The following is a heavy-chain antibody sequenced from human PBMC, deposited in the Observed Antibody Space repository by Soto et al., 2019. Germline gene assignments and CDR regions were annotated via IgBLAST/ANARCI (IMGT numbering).Heavy chain of an antibody. Sequence: SETLSLTCTVSGGSISSSSYYWGWIRQPPGKGLEWIGSIYYSGSTYYNPSLKSRVTISVDTSKNQFSLKLRSVTAADTAVYYCARRNSGSYSSYYFDYWGQGTLVTVSS. V-gene: IGHV4-39*01. CDR2: IYYSGST. CDR3: ARRNSGSYSSYYFDY. D-gene: IGHD1-26*01. CDR1: GGSISSSSYY. J-gene: IGHJ4*02.